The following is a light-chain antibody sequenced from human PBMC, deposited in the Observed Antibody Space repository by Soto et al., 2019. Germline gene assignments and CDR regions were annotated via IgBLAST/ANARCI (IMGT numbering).Light chain of an antibody. Sequence: DIQMTQSPSSLSASVGDRVIITCRASQSISTYLNWYQQKPGKAPKLLIYAASSLQTGVPSRFSGSGSGTDFTLTITSLQPEDFATYSCQQSYSTLRWTFGQGTKVEIK. J-gene: IGKJ1*01. CDR2: AAS. CDR1: QSISTY. CDR3: QQSYSTLRWT. V-gene: IGKV1-39*01.